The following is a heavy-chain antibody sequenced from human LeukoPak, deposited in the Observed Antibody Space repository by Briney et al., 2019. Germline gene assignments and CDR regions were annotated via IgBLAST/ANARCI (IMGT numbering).Heavy chain of an antibody. CDR2: IYPGDSGP. CDR3: GMSGDRVPLQDDVFDV. V-gene: IGHV5-51*01. D-gene: IGHD1-26*01. J-gene: IGHJ3*01. Sequence: GESLKISCKVSGDSFTSYCIGCVRQMPGKDLEWMGIIYPGDSGPTYSPSFQGQVTISVDKSINTAYLQWSSLQASDTAMYYCGMSGDRVPLQDDVFDVWGQGTMVTVST. CDR1: GDSFTSYC.